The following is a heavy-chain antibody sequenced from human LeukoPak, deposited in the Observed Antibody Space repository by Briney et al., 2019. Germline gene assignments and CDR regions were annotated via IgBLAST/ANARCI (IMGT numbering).Heavy chain of an antibody. Sequence: SETLSLTCTVSGGSISSSSYYWGWIRQPPGKGLERIGSIYYSGSTYYNPSLKSRVTISVDTSKNQFSLKLSSVTAADTAVYYCASPMDSSSSFRYMDVWGKGTTVTISS. V-gene: IGHV4-39*07. CDR1: GGSISSSSYY. D-gene: IGHD6-6*01. J-gene: IGHJ6*03. CDR3: ASPMDSSSSFRYMDV. CDR2: IYYSGST.